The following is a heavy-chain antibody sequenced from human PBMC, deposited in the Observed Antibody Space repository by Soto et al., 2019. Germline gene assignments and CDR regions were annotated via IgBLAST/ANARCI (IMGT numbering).Heavy chain of an antibody. J-gene: IGHJ5*02. D-gene: IGHD2-15*01. CDR1: GGSISSSSYY. Sequence: QLQLQESGPGLVKPSETLSLTCTVSGGSISSSSYYWGWIRQPPGKGLEWIGSIYGSGSTYYNPALKIRVTRSVATCNNQFSLKLSSVTGAHTAVYYCARHLIVVATSRWFDPWGQGTLVAVSA. CDR2: IYGSGST. V-gene: IGHV4-39*01. CDR3: ARHLIVVATSRWFDP.